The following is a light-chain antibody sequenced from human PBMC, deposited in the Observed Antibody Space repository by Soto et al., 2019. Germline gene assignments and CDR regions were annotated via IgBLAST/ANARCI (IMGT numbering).Light chain of an antibody. CDR1: QSVSSY. CDR3: QQRSSWPPRT. V-gene: IGKV3-11*01. Sequence: EIVLTQSPATLSLSPGERATLSCRASQSVSSYLAWYQQKPCHAPSLLIYDASNRATGIPARFSGSGSGTEFTLTISSLEPEDFEVYYCQQRSSWPPRTFGGGTKVEIK. J-gene: IGKJ4*01. CDR2: DAS.